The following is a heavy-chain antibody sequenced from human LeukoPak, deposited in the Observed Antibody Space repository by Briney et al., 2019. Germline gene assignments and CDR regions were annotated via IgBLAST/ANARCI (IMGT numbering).Heavy chain of an antibody. Sequence: GGSLRLSCAASGFTFSSYWMSWVRQAPGKGLEWVANIKQDGSEKYYVDSVKGRFTISRDNAKNSVYLQMNSLRAEDTAVYYCARDKIAGATHFDYRGQGTLVTVSS. J-gene: IGHJ4*02. CDR1: GFTFSSYW. CDR2: IKQDGSEK. D-gene: IGHD1-26*01. V-gene: IGHV3-7*01. CDR3: ARDKIAGATHFDY.